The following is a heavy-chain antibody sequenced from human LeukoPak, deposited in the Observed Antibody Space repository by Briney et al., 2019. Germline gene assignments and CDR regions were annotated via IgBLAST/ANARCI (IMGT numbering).Heavy chain of an antibody. D-gene: IGHD6-13*01. V-gene: IGHV3-48*04. Sequence: GGSLRLSCAASGFTFSSYSMNWVRQAPGKGLEWVSYISSSSSTIYYADSVKGRFTISRDNAKNSLYLQMNSLRAEDTAVYYCARGHPLVSSSWYVYWGQGTLVTVSS. CDR3: ARGHPLVSSSWYVY. CDR2: ISSSSSTI. J-gene: IGHJ4*02. CDR1: GFTFSSYS.